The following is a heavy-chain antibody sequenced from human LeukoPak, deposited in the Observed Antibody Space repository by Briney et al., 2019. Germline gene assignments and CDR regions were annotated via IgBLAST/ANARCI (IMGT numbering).Heavy chain of an antibody. D-gene: IGHD3-3*01. CDR1: GYTFTSYG. CDR2: ISAYNGNT. V-gene: IGHV1-18*01. Sequence: WASVKVSCKASGYTFTSYGISWVRQAPGQGLEWMGWISAYNGNTNYAQKLQGRVTMTTDTSTSTAYMELRSLRSDDTAVYYCARGWRDETQPEYFQHWGQGTLVTVSS. CDR3: ARGWRDETQPEYFQH. J-gene: IGHJ1*01.